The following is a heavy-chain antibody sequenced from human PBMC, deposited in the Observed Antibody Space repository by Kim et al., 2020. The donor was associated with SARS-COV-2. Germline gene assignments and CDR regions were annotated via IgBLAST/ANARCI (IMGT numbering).Heavy chain of an antibody. J-gene: IGHJ4*02. D-gene: IGHD1-1*01. CDR1: GGSFSGYY. CDR3: ARGQDVYNYFYFDY. CDR2: INHSGST. Sequence: SETLSLTCAVYGGSFSGYYWSWIRQPPGKGLEWIGEINHSGSTNYNPSLKSRVTISVDTSKNQFSLKLSSVTAADTAVYYCARGQDVYNYFYFDYWGQGTLVTVSS. V-gene: IGHV4-34*01.